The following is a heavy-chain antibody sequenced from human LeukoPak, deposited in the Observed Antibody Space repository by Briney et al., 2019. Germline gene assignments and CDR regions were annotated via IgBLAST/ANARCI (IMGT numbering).Heavy chain of an antibody. CDR1: GFTFSSHA. CDR2: IWYDGSNK. J-gene: IGHJ5*02. D-gene: IGHD6-6*01. Sequence: GRSLRLSCAASGFTFSSHAMHWVRQAPGKGLEWVAVIWYDGSNKYYADSVKGRFTISRDNSKNTLYLQMNSLRAEDTAVYYCARGSGFDPWGQGTLVTVSS. V-gene: IGHV3-33*08. CDR3: ARGSGFDP.